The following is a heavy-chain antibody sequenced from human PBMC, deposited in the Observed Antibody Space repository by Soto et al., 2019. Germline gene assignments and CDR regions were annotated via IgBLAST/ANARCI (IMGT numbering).Heavy chain of an antibody. D-gene: IGHD1-1*01. CDR3: ARGRYGDY. CDR2: ISAHNGNT. J-gene: IGHJ4*02. Sequence: QVHLVQPGAEVKKPGASVKVSCKGSGYTFTSYGITWVRQAPGQGLEWMGWISAHNGNTDYAQRLQGRVTVTRDTSTSTAYMELRSLRSDDKAVYYCARGRYGDYWGQGALVTVSS. V-gene: IGHV1-18*01. CDR1: GYTFTSYG.